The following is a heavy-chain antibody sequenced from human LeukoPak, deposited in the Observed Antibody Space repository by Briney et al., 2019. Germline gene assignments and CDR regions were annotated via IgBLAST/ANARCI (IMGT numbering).Heavy chain of an antibody. CDR3: ARAGRGYNYGFVPSELDYYYYYINV. J-gene: IGHJ6*03. Sequence: SETLSLTCTVSGGSLSPYYWSWIRQSPGKGLEWIGYISYSGSTDSHPSLKSRVTMSVDTSKNQFSLKLSSVTAADTAVYYCARAGRGYNYGFVPSELDYYYYYINVWGKGTTVTVSS. CDR2: ISYSGST. D-gene: IGHD5-18*01. V-gene: IGHV4-59*12. CDR1: GGSLSPYY.